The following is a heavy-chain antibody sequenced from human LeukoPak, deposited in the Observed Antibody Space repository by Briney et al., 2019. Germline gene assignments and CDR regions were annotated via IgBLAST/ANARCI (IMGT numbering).Heavy chain of an antibody. D-gene: IGHD3-10*01. Sequence: PSETLSLTCTVSGGSISSGDYYWSWIRQPPGKGLEWIGQINHSGSTSYNPSLMSPVTISVDTSKNQFSLKVSSVTAADTAVYYCARHKEFGKGDDAFDIWGQGTMVTVSS. J-gene: IGHJ3*02. CDR1: GGSISSGDYY. CDR3: ARHKEFGKGDDAFDI. CDR2: INHSGST. V-gene: IGHV4-39*01.